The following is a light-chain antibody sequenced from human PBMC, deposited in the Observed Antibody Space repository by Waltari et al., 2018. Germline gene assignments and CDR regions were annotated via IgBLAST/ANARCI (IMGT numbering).Light chain of an antibody. J-gene: IGLJ2*01. Sequence: QSALTQPASVSGSPGQSITISCTGTRSDVGNYKRVYWYHQHPGKAPKLMLYAVSNRPSGVSDRFSGSKSGDMASLTISGLQPEDEAEYFCSSYAGSSKGVFGGGTKVTVL. V-gene: IGLV2-23*02. CDR3: SSYAGSSKGV. CDR2: AVS. CDR1: RSDVGNYKR.